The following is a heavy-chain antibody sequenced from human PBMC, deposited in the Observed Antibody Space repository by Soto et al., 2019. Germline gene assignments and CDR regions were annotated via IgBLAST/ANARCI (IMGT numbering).Heavy chain of an antibody. CDR2: IIPILGIA. Sequence: ASVKVSCKASGGTFSSYTISWVRQAPGQGLEWMGRIIPILGIANYAQKYQGRVTITADKSTSTAYMELSSLRSEDTAVYYCARELGAKRNWFDPWGQGTLVTVSS. CDR1: GGTFSSYT. CDR3: ARELGAKRNWFDP. D-gene: IGHD1-26*01. J-gene: IGHJ5*02. V-gene: IGHV1-69*04.